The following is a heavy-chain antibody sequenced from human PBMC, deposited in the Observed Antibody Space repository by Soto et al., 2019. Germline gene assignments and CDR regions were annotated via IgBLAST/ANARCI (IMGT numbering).Heavy chain of an antibody. J-gene: IGHJ3*02. CDR2: IYYSGST. CDR3: ARLRNDAFDI. CDR1: GGSISSSSYY. Sequence: QLQLQDSGPGLVKPSETLSLTCTVSGGSISSSSYYWGWIRQPPGKGLEWIGNIYYSGSTYYIPSLQGRATISVDTARNQFSLKLSSVTAADTAVYYCARLRNDAFDIWGQGTMVTVSS. V-gene: IGHV4-39*01. D-gene: IGHD3-10*01.